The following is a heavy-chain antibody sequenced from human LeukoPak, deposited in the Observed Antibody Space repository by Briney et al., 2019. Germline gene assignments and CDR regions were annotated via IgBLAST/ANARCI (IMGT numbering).Heavy chain of an antibody. J-gene: IGHJ6*02. V-gene: IGHV3-74*01. Sequence: GGSLRLSCAASGFTFISYWMHWVRQAPGKGLVWVSRINSDGSTTSYAASVKGRFTISRDTAKNTLYLQMNSLRAEDTAVYYCARGRYDYYYGMDVWGQGTTVTVSS. CDR2: INSDGSTT. D-gene: IGHD3-16*01. CDR3: ARGRYDYYYGMDV. CDR1: GFTFISYW.